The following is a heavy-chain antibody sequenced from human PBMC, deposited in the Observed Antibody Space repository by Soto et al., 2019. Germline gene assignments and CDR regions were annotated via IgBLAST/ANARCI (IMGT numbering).Heavy chain of an antibody. J-gene: IGHJ5*02. Sequence: DVQLLESGGGLVQPGGSLRLTCAASGFTLSNYAMSWVRQAPGKGLEWVSVVSGHSRSIYYADSVKGRFTISRDNSKNPLYLQTTSLRAEATAVYHCAKPNTSRATTSGWNDWFAPGRQGTLVTVSS. CDR3: AKPNTSRATTSGWNDWFAP. CDR2: VSGHSRSI. V-gene: IGHV3-23*01. CDR1: GFTLSNYA. D-gene: IGHD6-19*01.